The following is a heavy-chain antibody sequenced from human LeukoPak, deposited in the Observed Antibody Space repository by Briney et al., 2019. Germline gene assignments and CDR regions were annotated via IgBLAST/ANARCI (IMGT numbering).Heavy chain of an antibody. D-gene: IGHD3-22*01. J-gene: IGHJ4*02. Sequence: SETLSLTCTVSGGSISSSSYYWGWIRQPPGKGLEWIGSIYYSGSTYYNPSLKSRVTISVDTSKNEFSLKLTSVTAADTAVYYCARVRWDSSGSRPYWGQGTLVTVSS. CDR3: ARVRWDSSGSRPY. V-gene: IGHV4-39*07. CDR1: GGSISSSSYY. CDR2: IYYSGST.